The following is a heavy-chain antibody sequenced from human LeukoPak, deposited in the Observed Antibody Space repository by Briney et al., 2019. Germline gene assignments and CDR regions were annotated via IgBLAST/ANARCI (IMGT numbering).Heavy chain of an antibody. J-gene: IGHJ4*02. CDR1: GGNFNSFA. Sequence: GALVNVSCKASGGNFNSFAFSWVRRAPGQGLEWMGRVIPIFGTTTYAQKFQGRVTITADKSTTTAYMELTSLKSDDTAVYYCAKGGDTVFGVVPYFKNWGQGTLVTVSS. V-gene: IGHV1-69*06. CDR2: VIPIFGTT. D-gene: IGHD3-3*01. CDR3: AKGGDTVFGVVPYFKN.